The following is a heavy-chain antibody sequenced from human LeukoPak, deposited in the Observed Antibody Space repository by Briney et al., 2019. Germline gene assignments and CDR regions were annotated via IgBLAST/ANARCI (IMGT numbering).Heavy chain of an antibody. V-gene: IGHV3-15*01. Sequence: GSLRLSCAGSGFIFRDVWMSWVRLAPGKGLEWVGRIKSKSDGGTIDYAAPVKGRVTMSRDDSKKTFSLEMNNLKTEDTGVYYCTTDLDYWGQGTLVTVSS. CDR1: GFIFRDVW. CDR3: TTDLDY. J-gene: IGHJ4*02. CDR2: IKSKSDGGTI.